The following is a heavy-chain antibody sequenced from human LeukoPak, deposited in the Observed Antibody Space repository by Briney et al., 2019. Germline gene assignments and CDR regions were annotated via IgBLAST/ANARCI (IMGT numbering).Heavy chain of an antibody. CDR2: ISSGSTNM. V-gene: IGHV3-21*01. CDR3: ARVAGYCSSTSNCYSDY. Sequence: PGGSLRLSCAASGFTFSVYTMNWVRQAPGKGLEWVSSISSGSTNMYYADSVKGRFTISRDNAKNSLYLQMNSLRAEDTAVYFCARVAGYCSSTSNCYSDYWGQGTLVTVSS. J-gene: IGHJ4*02. CDR1: GFTFSVYT. D-gene: IGHD2-2*01.